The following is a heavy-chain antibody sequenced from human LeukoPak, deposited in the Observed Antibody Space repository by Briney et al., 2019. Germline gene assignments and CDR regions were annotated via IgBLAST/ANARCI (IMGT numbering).Heavy chain of an antibody. CDR1: GYTFTSYY. CDR3: AGGYSSGWYHLGSDY. Sequence: ASVKVSCKASGYTFTSYYMHWVRQAPGQGLEWMGIINPSGGSTSYAQKFQGRVTMTRDTSTSTVYMELSSLRSEDTAVYYCAGGYSSGWYHLGSDYWGQGTLVTVSS. CDR2: INPSGGST. J-gene: IGHJ4*02. D-gene: IGHD6-19*01. V-gene: IGHV1-46*01.